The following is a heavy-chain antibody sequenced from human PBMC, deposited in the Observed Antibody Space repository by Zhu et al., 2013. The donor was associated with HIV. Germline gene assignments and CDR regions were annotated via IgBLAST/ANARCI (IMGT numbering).Heavy chain of an antibody. Sequence: QVQLVQSGAEVKKPGASVKVSCKASGYTFTSYGISWVRQAHGQGLEWMGWISAYNGNTNYAQKLQGRVTMTTDTSTSTAYMELRSLRSDDTAVYYCVKQQNYGDYVSGGFDYWGQGTLVTVSS. V-gene: IGHV1-18*01. CDR1: GYTFTSYG. CDR2: ISAYNGNT. J-gene: IGHJ4*02. CDR3: VKQQNYGDYVSGGFDY. D-gene: IGHD4-17*01.